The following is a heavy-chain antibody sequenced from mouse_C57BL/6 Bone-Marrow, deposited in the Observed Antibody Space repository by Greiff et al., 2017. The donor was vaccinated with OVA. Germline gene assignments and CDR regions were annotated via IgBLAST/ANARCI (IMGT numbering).Heavy chain of an antibody. Sequence: VQLVESGPGLVQPSQSLSITCTVSGFSLTSYGVHWVRQSPGKGLEWLGVIWSGGSTDYNAAFISRLSISKDNSKSQVFFKMNSLQADDTAIYYCARNGDYRYFDVWGTGTTVTVSS. J-gene: IGHJ1*03. V-gene: IGHV2-2*01. CDR2: IWSGGST. CDR3: ARNGDYRYFDV. D-gene: IGHD2-4*01. CDR1: GFSLTSYG.